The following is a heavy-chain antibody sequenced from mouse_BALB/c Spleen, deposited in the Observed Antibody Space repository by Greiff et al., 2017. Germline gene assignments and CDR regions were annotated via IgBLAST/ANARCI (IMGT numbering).Heavy chain of an antibody. D-gene: IGHD1-1*01. CDR3: ARGGSSYGAMDY. CDR2: ISYDGSN. V-gene: IGHV3-6*02. CDR1: GYSITSGYY. J-gene: IGHJ4*01. Sequence: EVKLVESGPGLVKPSQSLSLTCSVTGYSITSGYYWNWIRQFPGNKLEWMGYISYDGSNNYNPSLKNRISITRDTSKNQFFLKLNSVTTEDTATYYCARGGSSYGAMDYWGQGTSVTVSS.